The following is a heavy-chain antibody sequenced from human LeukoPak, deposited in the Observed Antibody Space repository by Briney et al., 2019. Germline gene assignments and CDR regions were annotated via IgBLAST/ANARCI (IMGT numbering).Heavy chain of an antibody. J-gene: IGHJ6*02. CDR3: AKVPYYYYGMDV. V-gene: IGHV3-23*01. CDR2: ISGSGCST. CDR1: GFTFTNVL. Sequence: GGSLRLSCAVSGFTFTNVLMNWVRHAPGKGLEWVSAISGSGCSTYYADSVKGRFTISRDNSKNTLYLQMNSLRAEDTAVYYCAKVPYYYYGMDVWGQGTTVTVSS.